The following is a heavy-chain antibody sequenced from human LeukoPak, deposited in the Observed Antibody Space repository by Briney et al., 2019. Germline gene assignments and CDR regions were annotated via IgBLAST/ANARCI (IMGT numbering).Heavy chain of an antibody. CDR2: ISASGNT. D-gene: IGHD2-21*02. Sequence: SETLSLTCTVSGGSISSYYWSWIRQPAGKGLEWIGRISASGNTNYNPSLKSRVTMSVDTSMNLFALKLSSVTAADTAVYYCARQGVATAIDYWGQGTLVTVSS. CDR3: ARQGVATAIDY. V-gene: IGHV4-4*07. J-gene: IGHJ4*02. CDR1: GGSISSYY.